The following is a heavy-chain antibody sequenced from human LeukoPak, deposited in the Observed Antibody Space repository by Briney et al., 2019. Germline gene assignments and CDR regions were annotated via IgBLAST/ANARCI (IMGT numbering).Heavy chain of an antibody. V-gene: IGHV1-2*02. CDR1: GYTFTGYY. D-gene: IGHD5-18*01. Sequence: ASVKVSCKPSGYTFTGYYMHWVRQAPGLGLEWMGWINPNSGDTNYAQKFQGRVTMTRDTSISTAYMELSRLRSDDTAVYYCAREQDIGMVSTLDYWGQGTLVTVTS. J-gene: IGHJ4*02. CDR3: AREQDIGMVSTLDY. CDR2: INPNSGDT.